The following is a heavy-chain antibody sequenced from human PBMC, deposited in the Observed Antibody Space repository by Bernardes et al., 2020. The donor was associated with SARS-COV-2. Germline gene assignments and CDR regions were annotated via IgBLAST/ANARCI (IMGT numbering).Heavy chain of an antibody. J-gene: IGHJ6*02. Sequence: GGPLRLSCAASGFTVSNNYMTWVRQAPGKGLEWVSLLYSGDTYYADSVKGRFTISRDNSENTVYLQMNNVRAEDTAVYYCARGEYTYFNFEGTNYNLFYGLDVWGQGTTVTVSS. CDR3: ARGEYTYFNFEGTNYNLFYGLDV. V-gene: IGHV3-53*01. CDR2: LYSGDT. D-gene: IGHD5-18*01. CDR1: GFTVSNNY.